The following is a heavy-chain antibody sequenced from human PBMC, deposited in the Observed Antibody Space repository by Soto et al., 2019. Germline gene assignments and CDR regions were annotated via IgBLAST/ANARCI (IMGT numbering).Heavy chain of an antibody. D-gene: IGHD1-26*01. CDR3: ARVVGALGHWFDP. CDR2: ISAYNYNT. V-gene: IGHV1-18*01. CDR1: GYTFTSYG. Sequence: QVQLVQSGAEVKKPGASVKVTCKASGYTFTSYGLSWVRQAPGQGLEWMGRISAYNYNTNYAQKLQGRVTMTTDTSTSTAFMELRRLRSDDTAVYYCARVVGALGHWFDPWGQGTLVTVSS. J-gene: IGHJ5*02.